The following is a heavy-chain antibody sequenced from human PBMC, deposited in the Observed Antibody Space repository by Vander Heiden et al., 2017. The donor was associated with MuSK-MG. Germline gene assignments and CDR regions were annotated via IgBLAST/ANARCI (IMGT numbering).Heavy chain of an antibody. V-gene: IGHV2-70*01. CDR3: ARTGYGYSNSFDY. J-gene: IGHJ4*02. Sequence: QVTLRESGPALVKPTPTLTLTCTSPGFSLGTSGMCVSWNRQHPGKALEWLALIDWDDDKYYSTSLKTRLTISKDTSKNQVVLTMTNMEPVDTASYYCARTGYGYSNSFDYWGQGTLVTVSS. D-gene: IGHD4-4*01. CDR2: IDWDDDK. CDR1: GFSLGTSGMC.